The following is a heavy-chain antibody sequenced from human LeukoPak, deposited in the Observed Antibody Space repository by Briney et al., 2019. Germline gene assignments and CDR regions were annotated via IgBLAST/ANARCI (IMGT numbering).Heavy chain of an antibody. D-gene: IGHD6-19*01. CDR2: INHSGST. CDR1: GGSFSGYY. J-gene: IGHJ5*01. Sequence: SETLSLTCAVYGGSFSGYYWSWIRQPPGKGLEWIGEINHSGSTNYNPSLKSRVTISVDTSKNQFSLQLNSVTPEDTAVYYCARAVAGTEGWFNSWGQGTLVTVSS. CDR3: ARAVAGTEGWFNS. V-gene: IGHV4-34*01.